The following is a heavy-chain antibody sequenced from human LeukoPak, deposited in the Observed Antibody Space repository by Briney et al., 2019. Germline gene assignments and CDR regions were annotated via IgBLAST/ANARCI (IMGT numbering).Heavy chain of an antibody. CDR2: IRSKAYGGTT. J-gene: IGHJ5*02. Sequence: PGGSLRLSCTASGFTFGDYAMSWVRQAPGKGLEWAGFIRSKAYGGTTEYAASVKGRFTISRDDSKSIAYLQMNSLKTEDTAVYYCTTYCSGGSCYEWFDPWGQGTLVTVSS. CDR3: TTYCSGGSCYEWFDP. CDR1: GFTFGDYA. D-gene: IGHD2-15*01. V-gene: IGHV3-49*04.